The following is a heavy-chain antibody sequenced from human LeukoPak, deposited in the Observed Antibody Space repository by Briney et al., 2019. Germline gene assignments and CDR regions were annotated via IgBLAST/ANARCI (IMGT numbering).Heavy chain of an antibody. V-gene: IGHV3-30-3*01. J-gene: IGHJ4*02. CDR2: ISSDGNNK. Sequence: GGSLRLSCAASGFTFSSYAMHWVRQAPGKGLEWVAVISSDGNNKYYADSVKGRFTISRDNSKNTLYLQMNSLRAEDTAVYYCARDEYLWVVIQLGLFDHWGQGTLVTVSS. D-gene: IGHD2-2*01. CDR3: ARDEYLWVVIQLGLFDH. CDR1: GFTFSSYA.